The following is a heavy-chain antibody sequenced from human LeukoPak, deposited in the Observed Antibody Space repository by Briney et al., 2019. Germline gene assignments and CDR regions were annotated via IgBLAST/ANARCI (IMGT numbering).Heavy chain of an antibody. Sequence: GASVKVSCKTSGYTFTIYGISWVRRAPGQGREWMGWIRAYNGNTNYAQKLPSRVTMTTDTSSSTAYMELRSLRSDDTAVYYCARCLGTMVRGDAFDIWGQGTMVTVSS. J-gene: IGHJ3*02. CDR1: GYTFTIYG. CDR3: ARCLGTMVRGDAFDI. D-gene: IGHD3-10*01. V-gene: IGHV1-18*01. CDR2: IRAYNGNT.